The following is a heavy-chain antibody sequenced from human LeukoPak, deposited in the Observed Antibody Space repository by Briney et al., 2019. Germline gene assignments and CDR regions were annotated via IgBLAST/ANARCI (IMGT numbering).Heavy chain of an antibody. Sequence: GASVKVSCKSSGFTFTDHYIHWVRQGPGQGLEWMGYIGPHSTFTRSPQEFQGRVTMTRDASLSTAYMELTRLTSDDTPVYYCVGEGEGPVSKDFDYWGQGTLVTVSS. J-gene: IGHJ4*02. D-gene: IGHD2-21*01. V-gene: IGHV1-2*02. CDR3: VGEGEGPVSKDFDY. CDR2: IGPHSTFT. CDR1: GFTFTDHY.